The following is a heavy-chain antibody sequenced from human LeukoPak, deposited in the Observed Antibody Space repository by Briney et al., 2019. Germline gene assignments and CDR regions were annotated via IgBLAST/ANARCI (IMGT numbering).Heavy chain of an antibody. CDR3: ARRSVACSYDSSGYSPVYYFDY. V-gene: IGHV3-7*01. CDR1: GFTFSNYW. Sequence: GGSLRLSCAASGFTFSNYWMSWVRQAPGKGLEWVANIKQDRSEKYYVDSVKGRFTISRDNAKNSLYLQMNSLRAEDTAVYYCARRSVACSYDSSGYSPVYYFDYWGQGTLVTVSS. CDR2: IKQDRSEK. D-gene: IGHD3-22*01. J-gene: IGHJ4*02.